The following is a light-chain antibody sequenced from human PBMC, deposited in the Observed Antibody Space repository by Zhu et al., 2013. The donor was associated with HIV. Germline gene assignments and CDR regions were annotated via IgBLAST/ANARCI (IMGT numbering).Light chain of an antibody. J-gene: IGLJ2*01. Sequence: QSALTQPASVSGSPGQSITVSCTGTNSDVGSYKLVSWYQQLPGTAPKLLIYRNNQRPSGVPDRFSGSKSGNTATLTITRIEAGDEADYFCQVWDSDTDHRIFGGGTKLTVL. CDR2: RNN. V-gene: IGLV2-14*02. CDR1: NSDVGSYKL. CDR3: QVWDSDTDHRI.